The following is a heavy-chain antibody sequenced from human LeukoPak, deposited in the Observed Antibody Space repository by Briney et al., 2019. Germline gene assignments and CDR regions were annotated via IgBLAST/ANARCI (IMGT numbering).Heavy chain of an antibody. CDR2: ISGSDVST. D-gene: IGHD3-22*01. J-gene: IGHJ3*02. CDR1: GFTFSSYA. V-gene: IGHV3-23*01. CDR3: ARGYYDSSPHAFDI. Sequence: GGSLRLSCAASGFTFSSYAMSWVRQAPGKGLEWVSGISGSDVSTYYADSVKGRFTISRDNSKNTLFLQMNSLRAEDTAVYYCARGYYDSSPHAFDIWGQGTMVTVSS.